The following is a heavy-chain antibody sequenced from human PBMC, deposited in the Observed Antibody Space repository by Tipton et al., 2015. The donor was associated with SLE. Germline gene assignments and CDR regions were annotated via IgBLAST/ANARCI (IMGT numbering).Heavy chain of an antibody. Sequence: GSLRLSCTVSELTVSSNHLTWVRQAPGKGLEWVSVLYSGGSTYYADSVKGRFTISRDNSKNTLYLQMSSLRAEDTAMYYCATGYDVFDFWGQGTLVTVSS. CDR3: ATGYDVFDF. CDR2: LYSGGST. CDR1: ELTVSSNH. D-gene: IGHD6-13*01. V-gene: IGHV3-53*01. J-gene: IGHJ3*01.